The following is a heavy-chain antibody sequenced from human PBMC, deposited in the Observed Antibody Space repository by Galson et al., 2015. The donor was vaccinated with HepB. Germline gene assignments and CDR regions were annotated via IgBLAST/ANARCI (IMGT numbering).Heavy chain of an antibody. CDR2: MNPNSGNT. Sequence: SVKVSCKASGYTFTSYDINWVRQATGQGLEWMGWMNPNSGNTGYAQKFQGRVTMTRNTSISTAYMELSSLRSEDTAVYYCARVSMRYDILTGYYPSPTDYWGQGTLVTVSS. D-gene: IGHD3-9*01. CDR3: ARVSMRYDILTGYYPSPTDY. CDR1: GYTFTSYD. J-gene: IGHJ4*02. V-gene: IGHV1-8*01.